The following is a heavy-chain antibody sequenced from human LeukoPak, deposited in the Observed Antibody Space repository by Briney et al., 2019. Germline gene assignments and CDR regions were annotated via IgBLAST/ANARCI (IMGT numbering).Heavy chain of an antibody. V-gene: IGHV1-8*01. CDR1: GYTFTSYD. J-gene: IGHJ4*02. D-gene: IGHD3-16*01. CDR2: MNPNSGNT. CDR3: ARVVGGVGLDY. Sequence: ASVNVSCTASGYTFTSYDINWVRQAPGQGLEWMGWMNPNSGNTGYAQKFQGRVTMTRNTSISTAYMELSSLRSEDTAVYYCARVVGGVGLDYWGQGTLVTVSS.